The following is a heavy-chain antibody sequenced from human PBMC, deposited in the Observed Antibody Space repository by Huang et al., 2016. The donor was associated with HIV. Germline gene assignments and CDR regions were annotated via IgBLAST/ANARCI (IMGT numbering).Heavy chain of an antibody. CDR2: IYYSGST. CDR3: ARAPSYGTYHMDV. Sequence: QVQLQESGPGLVKPSETLSLTCTVSGGSIRSYYWRWIRQPPGKGLECIGYIYYSGSTKYNPALKSRVTISVDTSKNQFSLKRTSVTAADTAVYYCARAPSYGTYHMDVWGLGTTVTVSS. V-gene: IGHV4-59*01. D-gene: IGHD3-10*01. J-gene: IGHJ6*02. CDR1: GGSIRSYY.